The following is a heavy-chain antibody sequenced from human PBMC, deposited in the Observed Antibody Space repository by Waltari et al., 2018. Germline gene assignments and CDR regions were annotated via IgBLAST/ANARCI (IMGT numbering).Heavy chain of an antibody. D-gene: IGHD1-1*01. CDR1: GGSISSYY. J-gene: IGHJ4*02. Sequence: QVQLQESGPGLVKPSETLSLTCTVSGGSISSYYWSWIRQPPGKGLEWIGYIYYSGGTNYNPSLKSRVTISVDTSKNQFSLKLRSVTAADTAVYYCGSYYNGNFDYWGQGTLVTVSS. CDR2: IYYSGGT. V-gene: IGHV4-59*01. CDR3: GSYYNGNFDY.